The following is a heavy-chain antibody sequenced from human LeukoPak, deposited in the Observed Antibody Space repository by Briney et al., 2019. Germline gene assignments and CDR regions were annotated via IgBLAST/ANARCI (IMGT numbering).Heavy chain of an antibody. CDR3: ARTLRYRDYYDSSGYQGGLL. J-gene: IGHJ4*02. Sequence: SVKVSCKASGGTFSSYTISWVRQAPGQGLEWMGRIIPILGMANYAQKFQGRVTITADKSTSTAYMELSSLRSEDTAVYYCARTLRYRDYYDSSGYQGGLLWGRGTLVTVSS. CDR2: IIPILGMA. CDR1: GGTFSSYT. D-gene: IGHD3-22*01. V-gene: IGHV1-69*02.